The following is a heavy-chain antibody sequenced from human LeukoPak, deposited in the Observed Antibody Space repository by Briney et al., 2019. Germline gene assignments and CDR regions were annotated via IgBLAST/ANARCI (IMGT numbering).Heavy chain of an antibody. Sequence: SETLSLSCTVSGDSISSYSWGWIRQPPGKGLEWIGYVYYSGSTNYNPSLKSRVTISADTSKNQFSLKVRSVTAADTAVYYCARDPPQPGITAAGYFDLWGRGTLVTVSS. CDR3: ARDPPQPGITAAGYFDL. J-gene: IGHJ2*01. D-gene: IGHD6-13*01. CDR1: GDSISSYS. V-gene: IGHV4-59*01. CDR2: VYYSGST.